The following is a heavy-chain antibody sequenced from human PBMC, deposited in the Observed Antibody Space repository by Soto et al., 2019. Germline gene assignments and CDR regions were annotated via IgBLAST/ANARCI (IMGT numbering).Heavy chain of an antibody. V-gene: IGHV1-69*04. CDR1: GGTFSSYT. J-gene: IGHJ4*02. CDR2: IIPILGIA. CDR3: ARDGSGSYYYYFDY. D-gene: IGHD3-10*01. Sequence: SVKVSCKASGGTFSSYTISWVRQAPGQGLEWMGRIIPILGIANYAQKFQGRVTITADKSTSTAYMELSSLRSEDTAVYYCARDGSGSYYYYFDYWGQGTLVTVSS.